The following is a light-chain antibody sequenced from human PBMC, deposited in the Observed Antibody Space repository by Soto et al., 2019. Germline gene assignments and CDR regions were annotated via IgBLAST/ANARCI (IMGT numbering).Light chain of an antibody. J-gene: IGLJ3*02. Sequence: QSALTQPASVSGSPGQSITVSCTETISDVGSYNLVSWYQQYPGKAPKLMIFEGNKRPSGISDRFSGSKSGNTASLTISGLQAEDEADYYCCSYAGGYTWVFGGGTQLTVL. CDR3: CSYAGGYTWV. CDR1: ISDVGSYNL. CDR2: EGN. V-gene: IGLV2-23*01.